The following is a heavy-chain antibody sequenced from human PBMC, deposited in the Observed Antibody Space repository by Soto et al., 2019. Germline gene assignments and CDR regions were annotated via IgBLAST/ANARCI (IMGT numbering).Heavy chain of an antibody. CDR2: INPNRGGT. V-gene: IGHV1-2*04. Sequence: GASVKVSCKASGYTFTGYYMHWVRQAPGQGLEWMGWINPNRGGTNYAQKFQGWVTMTRDTSISTAYMELSRLRSDDTAVYYCAREKAEVVVVAAEYYYYYGMDVWGQGTTVTVSS. CDR1: GYTFTGYY. D-gene: IGHD2-15*01. J-gene: IGHJ6*02. CDR3: AREKAEVVVVAAEYYYYYGMDV.